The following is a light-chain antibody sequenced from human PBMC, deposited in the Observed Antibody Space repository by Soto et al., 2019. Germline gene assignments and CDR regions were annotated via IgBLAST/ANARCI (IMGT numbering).Light chain of an antibody. J-gene: IGKJ2*01. Sequence: EIVMTQSPATLSVSPGERATLSCRASQSVGCTLAWYQQKPGQAPRLLIYGASTRATGVPARFSGSGSGTEFTLTISSLQSEDFAVYYCQQYNNWPPAAFGQGTKLEIK. CDR3: QQYNNWPPAA. V-gene: IGKV3-15*01. CDR2: GAS. CDR1: QSVGCT.